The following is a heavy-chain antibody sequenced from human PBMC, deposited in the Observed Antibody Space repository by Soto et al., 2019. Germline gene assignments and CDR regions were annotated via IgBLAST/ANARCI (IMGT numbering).Heavy chain of an antibody. D-gene: IGHD5-18*01. Sequence: PSETLSLTCAVYGGSFSGYYWSWIRQPPGKGLEWIGEINHSGSTNYNPSLKSRVTISVDTSKNQFSLKLSSVTAADTAVYYCARSCGYSYGYVYYYYYGMDVWGQGTTVTVSS. J-gene: IGHJ6*02. CDR1: GGSFSGYY. CDR3: ARSCGYSYGYVYYYYYGMDV. CDR2: INHSGST. V-gene: IGHV4-34*01.